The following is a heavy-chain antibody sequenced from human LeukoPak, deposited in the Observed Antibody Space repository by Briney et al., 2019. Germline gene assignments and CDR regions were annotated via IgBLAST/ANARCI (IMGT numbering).Heavy chain of an antibody. J-gene: IGHJ4*02. CDR3: AKGEGSGSGTYAGLGFDY. V-gene: IGHV3-48*01. CDR2: ITSSSGSI. Sequence: HPGGSLRLSCAASGFTFSSYSMNWVRQAPGKGLEWVSYITSSSGSIYYADSVKGRFTISRDNAKNSLHLEMNSLRAEDTAVYYCAKGEGSGSGTYAGLGFDYWGQGTLVTVSS. CDR1: GFTFSSYS. D-gene: IGHD3-10*01.